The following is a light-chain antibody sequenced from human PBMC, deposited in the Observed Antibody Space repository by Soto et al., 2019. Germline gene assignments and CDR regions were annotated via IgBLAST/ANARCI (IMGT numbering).Light chain of an antibody. Sequence: QSALTQPASVSGSPGQSITISCTGTSSDVGGYNYVSWYQQHPGKAPKLMIYEVRNRPSGVSNRFSGSKSGNTASLTTTGLQAEDDADYYCSSYTSSSTLVVFGGGTKLTVL. CDR2: EVR. J-gene: IGLJ2*01. CDR1: SSDVGGYNY. V-gene: IGLV2-14*01. CDR3: SSYTSSSTLVV.